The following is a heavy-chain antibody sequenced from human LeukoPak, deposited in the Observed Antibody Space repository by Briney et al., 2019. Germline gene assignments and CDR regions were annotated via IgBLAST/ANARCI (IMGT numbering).Heavy chain of an antibody. D-gene: IGHD1-1*01. CDR1: GYIFTSYY. Sequence: ASVEVSCKASGYIFTSYYINWVRQAPGQGLEWMGWISGYNGRTDYAQMLQGRVTMTTDTSTSTAYMELRGLTSDDTAVYYCARGDNYKMLYYFEYWGQGTLVAVSS. CDR2: ISGYNGRT. V-gene: IGHV1-18*01. J-gene: IGHJ4*02. CDR3: ARGDNYKMLYYFEY.